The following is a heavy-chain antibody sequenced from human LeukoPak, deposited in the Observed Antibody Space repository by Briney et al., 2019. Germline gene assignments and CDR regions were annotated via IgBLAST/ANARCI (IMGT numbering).Heavy chain of an antibody. Sequence: ASVRVSCKASGYTFTSYGISWVRQAPGQGLEWMGWISAYNGNTNYAQKLQGRVTMTTDTSTSTAYMELRSLRSDDTAVYYCARDLRGDSSGYYYGYFDYWGQGTLVTVSS. V-gene: IGHV1-18*01. CDR1: GYTFTSYG. D-gene: IGHD3-22*01. CDR3: ARDLRGDSSGYYYGYFDY. J-gene: IGHJ4*02. CDR2: ISAYNGNT.